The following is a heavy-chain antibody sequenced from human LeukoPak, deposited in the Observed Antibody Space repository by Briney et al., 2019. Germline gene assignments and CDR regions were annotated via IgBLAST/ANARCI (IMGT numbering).Heavy chain of an antibody. D-gene: IGHD6-19*01. V-gene: IGHV3-9*01. CDR1: GFTFDDYA. Sequence: PGRSLRLSCAASGFTFDDYAMHWVRQAPGKGLESVSGISWNSGSIGYADSVKGRFTISRDNAKNSLYLQMNSLRAEDTALYYCAKDIRGMGQWLGFDYWGQGTLVTVSS. CDR3: AKDIRGMGQWLGFDY. CDR2: ISWNSGSI. J-gene: IGHJ4*02.